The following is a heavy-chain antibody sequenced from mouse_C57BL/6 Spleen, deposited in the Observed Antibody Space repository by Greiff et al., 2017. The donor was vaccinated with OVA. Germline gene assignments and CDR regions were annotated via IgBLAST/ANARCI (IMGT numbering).Heavy chain of an antibody. CDR2: IHPNSGST. Sequence: VQLQQSGAELVKPGASVKLSCKASGYTFTSYWMHWVKQRPGQGLEWIGMIHPNSGSTNYNEKFKSKATLTVDKSSSTAYMQLSSLTSEDSAVYYCARHYGYALDYWGQGTTLTVSS. CDR1: GYTFTSYW. J-gene: IGHJ2*01. V-gene: IGHV1-64*01. CDR3: ARHYGYALDY. D-gene: IGHD2-2*01.